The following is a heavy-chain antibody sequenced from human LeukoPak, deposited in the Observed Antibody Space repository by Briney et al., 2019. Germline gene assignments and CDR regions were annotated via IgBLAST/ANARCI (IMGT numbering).Heavy chain of an antibody. CDR3: AKGYDILTGFSYYMDV. V-gene: IGHV3-30*02. D-gene: IGHD3-9*01. J-gene: IGHJ6*03. CDR2: IRYDGSNK. CDR1: GFTFSSYG. Sequence: GGTLRLSCAASGFTFSSYGMHWVRQAPGKGLEWVAFIRYDGSNKYYADSVKGRFTISRDNSKNTLYLQMNSLRAEDTAVYYCAKGYDILTGFSYYMDVWGKGTTVTISS.